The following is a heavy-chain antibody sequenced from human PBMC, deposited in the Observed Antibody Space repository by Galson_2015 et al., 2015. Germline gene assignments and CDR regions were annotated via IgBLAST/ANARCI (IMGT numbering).Heavy chain of an antibody. CDR2: IYSGGST. J-gene: IGHJ4*02. CDR3: ARDPPYYDSSGYEGYFDY. D-gene: IGHD3-22*01. V-gene: IGHV3-53*01. CDR1: GFTVSSNY. Sequence: SLRLSCAASGFTVSSNYMSWVRQAPGKGLEWVSVIYSGGSTYYADSVKGRFTISRDNSKNTLYLQMNSLRAEDTAVYYCARDPPYYDSSGYEGYFDYWGQGTLVTVSS.